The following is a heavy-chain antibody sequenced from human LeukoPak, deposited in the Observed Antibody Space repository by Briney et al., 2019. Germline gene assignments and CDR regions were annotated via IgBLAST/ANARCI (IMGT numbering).Heavy chain of an antibody. CDR3: ARDPTVTTGGDYYYYMDV. CDR2: INPNSGGT. J-gene: IGHJ6*03. CDR1: GYTFTSYY. D-gene: IGHD4-17*01. V-gene: IGHV1-2*02. Sequence: ASVKVSCKASGYTFTSYYMHWVRQAPGQGLEWMGWINPNSGGTNYAQKFQGRVTMTRDTSISTAYMELSRLRSDDTAVYYCARDPTVTTGGDYYYYMDVWGKGTTVTVSS.